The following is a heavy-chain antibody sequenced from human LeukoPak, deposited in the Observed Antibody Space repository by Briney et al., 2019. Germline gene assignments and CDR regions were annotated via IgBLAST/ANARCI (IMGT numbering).Heavy chain of an antibody. CDR2: IYYSGST. V-gene: IGHV4-39*07. Sequence: SETLSLTCTVSGGSISSSSYYWGWIRQPPGKGLEWIGSIYYSGSTYCNPSLKSRVTISVDTSKNQFSLKLSSVTAADTAVYYCARVGTYGSGSYLSWLDYWGQGTLVTVSS. D-gene: IGHD3-10*01. CDR1: GGSISSSSYY. CDR3: ARVGTYGSGSYLSWLDY. J-gene: IGHJ4*02.